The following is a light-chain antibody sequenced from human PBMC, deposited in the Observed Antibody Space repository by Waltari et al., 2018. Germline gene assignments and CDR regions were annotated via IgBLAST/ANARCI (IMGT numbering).Light chain of an antibody. CDR3: QQYNSYSLLS. CDR1: QSISKW. CDR2: KAS. Sequence: DIQMTQSPSTLSASVGDRVIFSCRASQSISKWLAWYQQKPGKAPKLLIYKASTLESGVPSRFSVSGSGTEFTLTSSSLQPEDFATYYCQQYNSYSLLSFGGGTKVEIK. J-gene: IGKJ4*01. V-gene: IGKV1-5*03.